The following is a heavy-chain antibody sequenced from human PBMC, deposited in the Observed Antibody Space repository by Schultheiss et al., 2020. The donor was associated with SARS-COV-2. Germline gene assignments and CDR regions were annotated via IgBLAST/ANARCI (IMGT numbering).Heavy chain of an antibody. V-gene: IGHV1-2*02. Sequence: ASVKVSCKASGYTFTGYYILWVRQAPGQGLEWMGWINPNSGGTNFAQKFQGRVTMTRDTSISTAYMELSRLRSDDTAVYYCARGRGGSSAYGMDVWGQGTTVTVSS. CDR2: INPNSGGT. D-gene: IGHD2-15*01. CDR3: ARGRGGSSAYGMDV. J-gene: IGHJ6*02. CDR1: GYTFTGYY.